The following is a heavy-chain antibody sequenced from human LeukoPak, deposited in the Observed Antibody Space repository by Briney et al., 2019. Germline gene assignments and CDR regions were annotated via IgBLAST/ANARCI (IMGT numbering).Heavy chain of an antibody. CDR1: GGSSSSYY. CDR3: ASLNSYGRDY. CDR2: IYYSGST. J-gene: IGHJ4*02. Sequence: SETLSLTCTVSGGSSSSYYWSWIRQPPGKGLEWIGYIYYSGSTNYNPSLKSRVTISVDASKNQFSLKLSSVTAADTAVYYCASLNSYGRDYWGQGTLVTVSS. D-gene: IGHD5-18*01. V-gene: IGHV4-59*01.